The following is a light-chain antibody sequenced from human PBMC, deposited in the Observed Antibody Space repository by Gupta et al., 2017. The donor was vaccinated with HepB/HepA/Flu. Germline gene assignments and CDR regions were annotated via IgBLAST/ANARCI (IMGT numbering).Light chain of an antibody. CDR1: QNINRY. CDR2: AAS. J-gene: IGKJ1*01. Sequence: DIQMTQSPSPLSASVGDKVTIACRASQNINRYLNWYQQKPGKAPELLIYAASSFQSGVPSRFSGSGSGTDFTLTISSLQPEDFATYYCQQTYNTPQTFDQGTKVEIK. CDR3: QQTYNTPQT. V-gene: IGKV1-39*01.